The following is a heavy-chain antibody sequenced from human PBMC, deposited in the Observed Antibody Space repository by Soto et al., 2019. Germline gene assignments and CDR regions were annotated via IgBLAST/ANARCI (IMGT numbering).Heavy chain of an antibody. Sequence: QVQLVESGGGVVQPGRSLRLSCAASGFTFSSYAMHWVRQAPGKGLEWVAVISYDGSNKYYADSVKGRFTISRDNSKNTLYLQMNGLRAEDTAVYYCARGTMALDYWGQGTLVTVSS. CDR2: ISYDGSNK. D-gene: IGHD1-7*01. CDR1: GFTFSSYA. V-gene: IGHV3-30-3*01. CDR3: ARGTMALDY. J-gene: IGHJ4*02.